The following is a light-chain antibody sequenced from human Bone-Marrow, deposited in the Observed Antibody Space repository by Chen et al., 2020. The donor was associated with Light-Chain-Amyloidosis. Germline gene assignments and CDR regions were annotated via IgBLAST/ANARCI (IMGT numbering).Light chain of an antibody. CDR1: NIGSTS. V-gene: IGLV3-21*02. CDR2: DDS. Sequence: SYVLTQPSSVSVSPGQTATIACGGNNIGSTSVHWYQQTPGPAPLLVVYDDSDRPSGIPERWSGSKSGNTATLTISRVEAGEEADYYCQVWERSSDRPVFGGGTKLTVL. CDR3: QVWERSSDRPV. J-gene: IGLJ3*02.